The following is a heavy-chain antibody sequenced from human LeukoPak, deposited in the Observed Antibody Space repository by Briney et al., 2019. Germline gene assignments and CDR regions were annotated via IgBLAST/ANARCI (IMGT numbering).Heavy chain of an antibody. CDR2: INHSGST. Sequence: PSETLSLTCAVYGGSLSGYYWSLIRQPPGKGLEWIGEINHSGSTNYNPSLKSRVTISIDTSKNQFSLKLSSVTAADTAVYYCARGDPYYHGSGSYSPYYFDSWGQGTLVTVSS. CDR3: ARGDPYYHGSGSYSPYYFDS. CDR1: GGSLSGYY. D-gene: IGHD3-10*01. J-gene: IGHJ4*02. V-gene: IGHV4-34*01.